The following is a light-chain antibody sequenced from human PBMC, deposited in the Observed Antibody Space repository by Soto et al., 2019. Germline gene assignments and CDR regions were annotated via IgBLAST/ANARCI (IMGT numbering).Light chain of an antibody. V-gene: IGKV3-20*01. CDR1: QSVSSY. Sequence: EIVVTQSPATLSVSPGERATLSCRASQSVSSYLAWYQQKPGQAPRLLIYDASNRATGIPARFSGSGSGTDFTLTISRLEPEDFAVYYCQQYGSSPTFGQGTKVDIK. CDR3: QQYGSSPT. J-gene: IGKJ1*01. CDR2: DAS.